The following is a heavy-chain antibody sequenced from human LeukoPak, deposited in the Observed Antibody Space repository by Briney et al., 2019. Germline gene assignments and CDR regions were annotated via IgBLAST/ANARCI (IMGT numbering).Heavy chain of an antibody. CDR1: GYTFTSYY. CDR3: AREGVEGGGYSGYDDPNFDY. CDR2: INPSGGST. V-gene: IGHV1-46*01. D-gene: IGHD5-12*01. J-gene: IGHJ4*02. Sequence: ASVKVSCKASGYTFTSYYMHWVRQAPGQGLEWMGIINPSGGSTSYAQKFQGRVTMTRDTSTSTVYMELSSLRSEDTAVHYCAREGVEGGGYSGYDDPNFDYWGQGTLVTVSS.